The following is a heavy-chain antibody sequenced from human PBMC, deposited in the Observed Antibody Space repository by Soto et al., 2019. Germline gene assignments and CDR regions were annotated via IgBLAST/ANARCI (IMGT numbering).Heavy chain of an antibody. CDR1: GFTFSSYG. Sequence: QVQLVESGGGVVQPGRSLRLSCAASGFTFSSYGMHWVRQAPGKGLEWVAVIWYDGSNKYYADSVKGRFTISRDNSKNTLYLKMNSLRAEDTAVYYCAREGRICSGGSSYPFPFDYWGQGTLVTVSS. D-gene: IGHD2-15*01. CDR3: AREGRICSGGSSYPFPFDY. J-gene: IGHJ4*02. CDR2: IWYDGSNK. V-gene: IGHV3-33*01.